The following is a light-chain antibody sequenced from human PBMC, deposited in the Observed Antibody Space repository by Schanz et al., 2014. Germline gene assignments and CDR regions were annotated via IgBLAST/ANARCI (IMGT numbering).Light chain of an antibody. CDR3: AAWDDSLSGWV. J-gene: IGLJ3*02. CDR1: TSNLGATYD. CDR2: DNN. Sequence: QSVLTQPPSVSGAPGQRVTISCTGSTSNLGATYDVHWYQQLPGAAPKLLIYDNNKRPSGFPDRFSGSKSGTSASLAISGLRSEDEADYYCAAWDDSLSGWVFGGGTKLTVL. V-gene: IGLV1-47*01.